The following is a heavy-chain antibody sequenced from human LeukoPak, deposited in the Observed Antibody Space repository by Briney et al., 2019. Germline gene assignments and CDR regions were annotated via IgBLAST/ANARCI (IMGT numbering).Heavy chain of an antibody. J-gene: IGHJ4*02. V-gene: IGHV3-30*18. CDR2: ISYDGSNK. Sequence: PGRSLRLSCAASGFTFSSHGMHWVRQAPGKGLEWVAVISYDGSNKYYADSVKGRFTISRDNSKNTLYLQMNSLRAEDTAVYYCVKGGGRDGYNSGLFDYWGQGTLVTVSS. CDR1: GFTFSSHG. CDR3: VKGGGRDGYNSGLFDY. D-gene: IGHD5-24*01.